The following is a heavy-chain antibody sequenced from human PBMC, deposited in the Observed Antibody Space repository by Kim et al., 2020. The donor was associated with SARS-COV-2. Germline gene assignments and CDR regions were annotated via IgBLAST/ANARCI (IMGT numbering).Heavy chain of an antibody. Sequence: ASVKVSCKASGYIFTDYYIHWVRQAPGQGLEWMGWINTNTGGTNYEQKFQGRVTMTRDTSISTVYMELSRLRFDDTAVYYCARYLPHVDYFDYWGQGSLVSVSS. CDR1: GYIFTDYY. J-gene: IGHJ4*02. V-gene: IGHV1-2*02. CDR3: ARYLPHVDYFDY. CDR2: INTNTGGT. D-gene: IGHD2-2*01.